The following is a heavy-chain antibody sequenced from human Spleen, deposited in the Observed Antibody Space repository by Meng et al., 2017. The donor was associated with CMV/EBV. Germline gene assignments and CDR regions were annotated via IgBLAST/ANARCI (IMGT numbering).Heavy chain of an antibody. J-gene: IGHJ4*02. D-gene: IGHD3-22*01. CDR1: GGSISSSSYY. CDR2: IYYSGST. V-gene: IGHV4-39*07. Sequence: SETLSLTCTVSGGSISSSSYYWGWIRQPPGKGLEWIGSIYYSGSTYYNPSLKSRVTISVDTSKNQFSLKLSSVTAADTAVYYCARGIYDSSGYPVHSWGQGTLVTVSS. CDR3: ARGIYDSSGYPVHS.